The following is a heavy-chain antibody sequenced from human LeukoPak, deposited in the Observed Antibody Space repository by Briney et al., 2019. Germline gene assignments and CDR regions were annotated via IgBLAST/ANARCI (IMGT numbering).Heavy chain of an antibody. V-gene: IGHV3-74*01. J-gene: IGHJ4*02. D-gene: IGHD1-14*01. CDR1: GFTFSTYW. Sequence: GGSLRLSCAASGFTFSTYWMHWVRQVPGKGLVWVSRFNSDGRSTYYADSVKGRFTISRDNAKNTLYLQMNSLRAEDTGVYYCARGRYHLDSWGQGTLVTVSS. CDR3: ARGRYHLDS. CDR2: FNSDGRST.